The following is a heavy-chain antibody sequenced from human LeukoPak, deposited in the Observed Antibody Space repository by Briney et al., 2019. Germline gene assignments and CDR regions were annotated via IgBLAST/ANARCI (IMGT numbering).Heavy chain of an antibody. CDR3: ARVHLYWMDV. CDR2: ISGYNGGT. Sequence: VASVKVSCKASGYTFTSYDINWVRQAPGQGLEWMGVISGYNGGTNYAQKVQGRITMTTDTSTSTVYMELRSLTSDDTAVYYCARVHLYWMDVWGQGTTVTVSS. V-gene: IGHV1-18*01. J-gene: IGHJ6*02. CDR1: GYTFTSYD.